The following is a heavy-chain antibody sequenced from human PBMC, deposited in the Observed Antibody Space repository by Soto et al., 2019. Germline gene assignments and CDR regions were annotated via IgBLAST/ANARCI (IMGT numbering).Heavy chain of an antibody. D-gene: IGHD3-3*01. Sequence: ASVKVSCKASGYTFTSYDINWVRQATGQGLEWMGWMNPNSGNTGYAQKFQGRVTMTRNTSISTAYMELSSLRSEDTAVYYCATASYYDFWSGYHPSGYGMDVWGQGTMVTVYS. V-gene: IGHV1-8*01. J-gene: IGHJ6*02. CDR3: ATASYYDFWSGYHPSGYGMDV. CDR2: MNPNSGNT. CDR1: GYTFTSYD.